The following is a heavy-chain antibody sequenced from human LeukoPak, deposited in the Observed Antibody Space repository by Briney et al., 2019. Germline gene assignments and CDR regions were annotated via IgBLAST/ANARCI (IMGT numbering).Heavy chain of an antibody. V-gene: IGHV3-23*01. CDR2: ITSGVGIT. Sequence: GGSLRLSCAASGFTFSNYGMNWVRQAPGKGLEWVSIITSGVGITYYADSVKGRFTISRDNSKNTLYLQMDSLRAEDTAVYYCAKGDYYDLDYWGQGTLVTVSS. D-gene: IGHD3-22*01. CDR1: GFTFSNYG. CDR3: AKGDYYDLDY. J-gene: IGHJ4*02.